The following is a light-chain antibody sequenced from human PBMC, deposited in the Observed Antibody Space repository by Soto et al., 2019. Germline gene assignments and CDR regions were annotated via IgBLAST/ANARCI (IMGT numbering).Light chain of an antibody. J-gene: IGKJ1*01. CDR2: KAS. CDR1: QTISSW. Sequence: EIQMTRSPSTLSGSVGDRVTITCRASQTISSWLAWYQQKPGKAPKLLIYKASTLKSGVPSRFSGSGSGTEFTLTISSLQPDDFATYYCQHYNSYSEAFGQGTKV. CDR3: QHYNSYSEA. V-gene: IGKV1-5*03.